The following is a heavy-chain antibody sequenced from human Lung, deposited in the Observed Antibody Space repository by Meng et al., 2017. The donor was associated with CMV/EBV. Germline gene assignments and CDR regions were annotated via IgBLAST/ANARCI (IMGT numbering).Heavy chain of an antibody. CDR3: ARGGPVAGKNWFDR. V-gene: IGHV3-23*01. D-gene: IGHD6-19*01. Sequence: GGSLRLXCVASGLTFSSHPMTWVRQAPGKGLEWVSSISGSGGSTYSADSVQGRFTISRDNSKNTLYLQMSALRDEDTALYYCARGGPVAGKNWFDRWGQGTXVNGYS. CDR1: GLTFSSHP. J-gene: IGHJ5*02. CDR2: ISGSGGST.